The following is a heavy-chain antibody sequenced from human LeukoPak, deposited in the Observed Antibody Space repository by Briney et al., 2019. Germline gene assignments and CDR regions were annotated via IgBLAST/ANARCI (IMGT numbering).Heavy chain of an antibody. Sequence: SETLSLTCTVSGGSISTYYWSWIRQPPGKGLEWIGYIYYSGSTNYNPSLKSRVTISVDTSKNQFSLELSSVTAADTAVYYCARSASRLTNWFDPWGQGTLVTVSS. CDR2: IYYSGST. CDR1: GGSISTYY. D-gene: IGHD6-13*01. V-gene: IGHV4-59*01. J-gene: IGHJ5*02. CDR3: ARSASRLTNWFDP.